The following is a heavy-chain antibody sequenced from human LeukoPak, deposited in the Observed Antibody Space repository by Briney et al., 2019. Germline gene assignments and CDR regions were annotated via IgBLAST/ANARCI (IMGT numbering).Heavy chain of an antibody. CDR3: ARLDRGSTSLIYGMDV. J-gene: IGHJ6*02. D-gene: IGHD2-2*01. Sequence: ASVKVSCKASGYTFTGYYMHWVRQAPGQGLEWVGWINPNSGGTNYAQKFQGRVTMTRDTSISTAYMELSRLRSDDTAVYYCARLDRGSTSLIYGMDVWGQGTTVTVSS. CDR1: GYTFTGYY. V-gene: IGHV1-2*02. CDR2: INPNSGGT.